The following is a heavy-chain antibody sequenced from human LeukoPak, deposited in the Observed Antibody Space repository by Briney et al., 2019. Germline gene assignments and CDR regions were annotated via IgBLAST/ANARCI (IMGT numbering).Heavy chain of an antibody. CDR2: ISSSGSSI. J-gene: IGHJ3*02. V-gene: IGHV3-48*03. CDR1: GFTFSAYE. CDR3: ARARYSNSWNDVFDI. D-gene: IGHD6-13*01. Sequence: GGSLRLSCAASGFTFSAYEMNWVRQAPGKGLEWVSYISSSGSSIYYADSVKGRFAISRDNVKNSVHLQLNSLRAEDTAVYYCARARYSNSWNDVFDIWGQGTVVTVSS.